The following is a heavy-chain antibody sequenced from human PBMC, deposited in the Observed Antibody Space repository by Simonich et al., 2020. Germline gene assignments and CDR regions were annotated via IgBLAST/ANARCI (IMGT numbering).Heavy chain of an antibody. J-gene: IGHJ4*02. CDR2: IYYSGGT. D-gene: IGHD5-12*01. Sequence: QVQLQESGPGLVKPSETLSLTCTVSGGSISSYYWNWIRQPPGKGLEWIGYIYYSGGTNANPSLKVRVTISVDTSKNQFSLKLSSVTAADTAVYYCARHDRWLQFYFDYWGQGTLVTVSS. CDR1: GGSISSYY. V-gene: IGHV4-59*08. CDR3: ARHDRWLQFYFDY.